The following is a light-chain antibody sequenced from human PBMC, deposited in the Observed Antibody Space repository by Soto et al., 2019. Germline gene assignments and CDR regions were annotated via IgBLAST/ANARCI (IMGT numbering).Light chain of an antibody. CDR3: QQYNTYSSLT. J-gene: IGKJ4*01. V-gene: IGKV1-5*01. CDR1: QSISSW. Sequence: DIQITQSPSTLSASVGDRVTITCRASQSISSWLAWYQQKLGRAPRLLIYDASSLESGVPSRFSGSGYGTEFTLTISSLXPDDFATYYCQQYNTYSSLTFGGGTKVDIK. CDR2: DAS.